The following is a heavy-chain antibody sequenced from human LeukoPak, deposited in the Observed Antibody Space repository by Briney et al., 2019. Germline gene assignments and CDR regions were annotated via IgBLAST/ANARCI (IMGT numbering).Heavy chain of an antibody. Sequence: ASVKVSCEASVYTFTSYGISWVRHAPGQGLEWMGWISAYNGNTNYAQKLQGRVTMTTDTSTSTAYMELRSLRSDDTAVYYCARDVTHYHRGFDYWGQRALVTVSS. V-gene: IGHV1-18*01. D-gene: IGHD3-9*01. CDR1: VYTFTSYG. CDR3: ARDVTHYHRGFDY. J-gene: IGHJ4*02. CDR2: ISAYNGNT.